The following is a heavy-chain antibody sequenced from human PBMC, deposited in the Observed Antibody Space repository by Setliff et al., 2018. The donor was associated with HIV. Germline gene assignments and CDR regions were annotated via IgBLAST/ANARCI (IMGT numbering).Heavy chain of an antibody. CDR2: IYYSGST. Sequence: PSETLSLTCTVSGGSVSDYFWNWIRRPPGKGLEWIGYIYYSGSTNYNPSLESRVSISVDTSKNQFSLRLSSVTAADTAVYYCARGHTWNYYGGDYFDYWGQGSLVTVSS. D-gene: IGHD1-7*01. V-gene: IGHV4-59*02. CDR1: GGSVSDYF. CDR3: ARGHTWNYYGGDYFDY. J-gene: IGHJ4*02.